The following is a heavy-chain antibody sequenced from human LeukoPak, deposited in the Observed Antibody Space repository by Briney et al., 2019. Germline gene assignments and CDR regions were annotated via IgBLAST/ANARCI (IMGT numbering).Heavy chain of an antibody. J-gene: IGHJ4*02. D-gene: IGHD5-18*01. Sequence: SETLSLTCAVYGGSFSGYYWSWIRQPPGKGLEWIGEINHSGSTNYNPSLKSRVTISVDTSKNQFSLKLSSVTAADTAVYYCAREGGNDTAYGGWGQGTLVTVFS. V-gene: IGHV4-34*01. CDR1: GGSFSGYY. CDR2: INHSGST. CDR3: AREGGNDTAYGG.